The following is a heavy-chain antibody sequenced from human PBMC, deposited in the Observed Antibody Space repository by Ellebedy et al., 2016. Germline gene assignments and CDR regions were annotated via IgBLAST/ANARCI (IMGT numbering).Heavy chain of an antibody. CDR3: ARGIRVRGVIGDWFDP. V-gene: IGHV1-69*04. Sequence: SVKVSXXASGGTFSSYAISWVRQAPGQGLEWMGRIIPILGIANYAQKFQGRVTITADKSTSTAYMELSSLRSEDTAVYYCARGIRVRGVIGDWFDPWGQGTLVTVSS. D-gene: IGHD3-10*01. CDR2: IIPILGIA. J-gene: IGHJ5*02. CDR1: GGTFSSYA.